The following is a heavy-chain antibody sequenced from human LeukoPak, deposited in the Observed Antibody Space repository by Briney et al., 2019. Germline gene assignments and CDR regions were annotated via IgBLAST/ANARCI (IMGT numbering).Heavy chain of an antibody. CDR3: AKDYEYSSSWYNSYYFDY. CDR1: GVTVSSYY. J-gene: IGHJ4*02. CDR2: RYSGGTT. V-gene: IGHV3-53*01. D-gene: IGHD6-13*01. Sequence: GGSLRLSCAVSGVTVSSYYMTWVRQAPGKELGWVSVRYSGGTTYYADSVKGRFTISRDDSKNMLYLQMNSLRAEDTAVYYCAKDYEYSSSWYNSYYFDYWGQGTLVTVSS.